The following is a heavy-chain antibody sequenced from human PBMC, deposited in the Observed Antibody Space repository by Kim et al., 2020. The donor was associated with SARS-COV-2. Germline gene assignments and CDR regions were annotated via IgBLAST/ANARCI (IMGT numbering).Heavy chain of an antibody. Sequence: SETLSLTCTVSGGSISSYYWSWIRQPAGKGLEWIGRIYTSGSTNYNPSLKSRVTMSVDTSKNQFSLKLSSVTAADTAVYYCARDVRPTVTTSSNHNYYYYGMDVWGQGTTVTVSS. V-gene: IGHV4-4*07. CDR1: GGSISSYY. J-gene: IGHJ6*02. CDR2: IYTSGST. D-gene: IGHD4-4*01. CDR3: ARDVRPTVTTSSNHNYYYYGMDV.